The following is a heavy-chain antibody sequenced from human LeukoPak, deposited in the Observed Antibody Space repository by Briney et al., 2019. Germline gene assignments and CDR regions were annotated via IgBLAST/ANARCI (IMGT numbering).Heavy chain of an antibody. D-gene: IGHD3-10*01. CDR3: AKSTSYYFGSGSYSYGFDY. CDR1: GFTFSSYW. CDR2: INDSGGST. Sequence: GGSLRLSCAASGFTFSSYWMHWVRQAPGKGLEWVSTINDSGGSTYYADSVKGRFTISRDNSKNTLYLQMSSLRADDTAVYYCAKSTSYYFGSGSYSYGFDYWGQGTLVTVSS. V-gene: IGHV3-23*01. J-gene: IGHJ4*02.